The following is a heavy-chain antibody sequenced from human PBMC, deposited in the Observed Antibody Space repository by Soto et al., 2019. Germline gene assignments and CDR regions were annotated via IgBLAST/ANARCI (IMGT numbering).Heavy chain of an antibody. J-gene: IGHJ5*02. CDR2: VYSSGGT. CDR1: GGSMTSYY. V-gene: IGHV4-4*07. Sequence: SETLSLSCTFSGGSMTSYYWTWIGQPAGKGLEWIGRVYSSGGTHYNPSLKSRVTISLDTSKNQFSLRLLSVTDADTAVYFCARGQRFSDWFDPWGQGTLVTVSS. D-gene: IGHD3-3*01. CDR3: ARGQRFSDWFDP.